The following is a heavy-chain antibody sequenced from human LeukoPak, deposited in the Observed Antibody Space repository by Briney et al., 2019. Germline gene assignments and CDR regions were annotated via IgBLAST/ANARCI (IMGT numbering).Heavy chain of an antibody. CDR2: ISGSSGSI. CDR1: GFTFSSYG. J-gene: IGHJ3*02. Sequence: GGSLRLSCGASGFTFSSYGMTWVRQAPGKGLEWVSSISGSSGSIYYGDSVKGRFTISRDNSKNTLYLQMNSLRAEDTAVYYCAKDSYDGSGSYYYSDAFDIWGQGTMVTVSS. D-gene: IGHD3-10*01. CDR3: AKDSYDGSGSYYYSDAFDI. V-gene: IGHV3-23*01.